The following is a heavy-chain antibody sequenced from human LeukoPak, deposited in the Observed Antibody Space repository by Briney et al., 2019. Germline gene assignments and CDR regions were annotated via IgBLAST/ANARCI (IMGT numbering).Heavy chain of an antibody. V-gene: IGHV3-30*04. CDR3: ARDGASSGYATLDY. J-gene: IGHJ4*02. D-gene: IGHD5-12*01. CDR2: ISYDGSNK. CDR1: GFTLSSYA. Sequence: GGSLRLSCAASGFTLSSYAMHWVRQAPGKGLEWVAVISYDGSNKYYADSVKGRFTISRDNSKNTLYLQMNSLRTEDAAVYYCARDGASSGYATLDYWGQGTLVTVSS.